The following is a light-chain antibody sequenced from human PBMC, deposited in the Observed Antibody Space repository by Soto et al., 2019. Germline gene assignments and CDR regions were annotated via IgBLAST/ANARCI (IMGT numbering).Light chain of an antibody. CDR1: QSIGSY. CDR2: AAS. CDR3: QQSYNVLSWT. Sequence: DIQMTQSPSSLSASVGDRFTITCRASQSIGSYLNWYRQIPGKAPELLIYAASNLQRGVPSRFRGSGSGTDFTLTITSLQPEDFASYYCQQSYNVLSWTFGQGTKVDIK. V-gene: IGKV1-39*01. J-gene: IGKJ1*01.